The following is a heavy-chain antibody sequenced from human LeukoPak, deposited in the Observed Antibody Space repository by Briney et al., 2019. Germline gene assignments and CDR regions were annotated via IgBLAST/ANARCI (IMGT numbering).Heavy chain of an antibody. Sequence: GGSLRLSCAASGFTFTTYTMNWVRQAQGRGLGWLSFIRSDGGTMSYADSVKGRFTMSRDNVKNSVYLQVNSLRDEDTAVYYCARDRDWAFDYWGQGTLVTVSS. CDR3: ARDRDWAFDY. D-gene: IGHD3-9*01. J-gene: IGHJ4*02. CDR2: IRSDGGTM. V-gene: IGHV3-48*02. CDR1: GFTFTTYT.